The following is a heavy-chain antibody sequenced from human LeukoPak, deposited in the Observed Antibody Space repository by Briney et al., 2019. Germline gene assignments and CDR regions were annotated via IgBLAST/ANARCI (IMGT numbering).Heavy chain of an antibody. CDR3: ARAYYGSGSYYPFDY. D-gene: IGHD3-10*01. J-gene: IGHJ4*02. Sequence: PSETLSLTCTVSGGSISSDHWNWIRQPPGKGLEWIGCIYYSGRTYYNPSLKSRVSISVDMSKSQFSLRLTSVTAADTAVYYCARAYYGSGSYYPFDYWGQGTLVTVSS. V-gene: IGHV4-59*01. CDR2: IYYSGRT. CDR1: GGSISSDH.